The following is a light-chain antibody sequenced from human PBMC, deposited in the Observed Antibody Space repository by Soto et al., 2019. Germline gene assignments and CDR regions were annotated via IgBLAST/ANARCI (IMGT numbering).Light chain of an antibody. J-gene: IGKJ3*01. V-gene: IGKV3-20*01. Sequence: EIVLTQSPGTLSLSPGERATLSCRASQSVSSSYLAWYQQKPGQAPRLLIYGASSRATGIPDRFSGSGSGTDFTLTISILEPEDFALYYCQQYGSSPFTFGPGTKVDIK. CDR3: QQYGSSPFT. CDR2: GAS. CDR1: QSVSSSY.